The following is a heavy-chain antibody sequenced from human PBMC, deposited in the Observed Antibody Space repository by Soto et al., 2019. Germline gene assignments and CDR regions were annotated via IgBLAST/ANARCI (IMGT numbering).Heavy chain of an antibody. J-gene: IGHJ4*02. Sequence: QVQLVEPGGGLVKPGGSLRLSCAASGFTFSDYFLTWIRQAPGKGLEWVSYISSSSSDTNYADSVKGRFTISRDNAKNSLFLQMNNLRVDDTAVYYCARDYDFWSGYLSGHFDYWGQGTLVTVSS. CDR2: ISSSSSDT. V-gene: IGHV3-11*06. CDR3: ARDYDFWSGYLSGHFDY. D-gene: IGHD3-3*01. CDR1: GFTFSDYF.